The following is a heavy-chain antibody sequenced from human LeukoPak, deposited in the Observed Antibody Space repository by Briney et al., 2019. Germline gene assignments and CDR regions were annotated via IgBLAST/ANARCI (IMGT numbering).Heavy chain of an antibody. V-gene: IGHV3-48*03. Sequence: GGSLRLSCVTSGFTFSRYGMNWVRQAPGKGLEWISYISSSGTTIHYTDSVKGRFTISRDIAQNSLYLQMNSLRAEDTAVYYCATVAGNFDYWGQGTLVTVSS. CDR2: ISSSGTTI. J-gene: IGHJ4*02. CDR3: ATVAGNFDY. CDR1: GFTFSRYG. D-gene: IGHD6-19*01.